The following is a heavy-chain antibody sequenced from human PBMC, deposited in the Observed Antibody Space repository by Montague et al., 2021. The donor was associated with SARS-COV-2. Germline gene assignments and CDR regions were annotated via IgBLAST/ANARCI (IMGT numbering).Heavy chain of an antibody. CDR2: IYYSGST. V-gene: IGHV4-39*01. Sequence: SETLSLTCTVSGGSIRYSSYYWGWIRQPPGKGLEWIGSIYYSGSTYYNPPLKSRVTISVDTSKNQFSLKLSSVTAADTAVYYCVRGDEYPKIDFWGQGILSPSPQ. CDR3: VRGDEYPKIDF. J-gene: IGHJ4*02. CDR1: GGSIRYSSYY. D-gene: IGHD2-2*01.